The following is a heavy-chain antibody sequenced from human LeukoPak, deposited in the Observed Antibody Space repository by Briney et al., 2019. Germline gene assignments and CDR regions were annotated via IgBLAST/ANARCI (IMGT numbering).Heavy chain of an antibody. V-gene: IGHV3-30*18. D-gene: IGHD3-10*01. CDR3: AKVRGTMVREVTVFYYYYMDV. Sequence: PGGSLRLSCAASGFTFSNYGIHWVRQAPGKGLEWVAVISYDGSNKYYADSVKGRFTISRDNSKNTLYLQMNSLRAEDTAVYYCAKVRGTMVREVTVFYYYYMDVWGKGTTVTVSS. CDR2: ISYDGSNK. CDR1: GFTFSNYG. J-gene: IGHJ6*03.